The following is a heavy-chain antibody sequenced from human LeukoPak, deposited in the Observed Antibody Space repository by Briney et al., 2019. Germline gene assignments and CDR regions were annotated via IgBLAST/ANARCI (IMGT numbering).Heavy chain of an antibody. CDR1: GYTFTSNY. CDR3: ARAKSLGYCSGGSCYFDY. J-gene: IGHJ4*02. Sequence: ASVKVSCKAFGYTFTSNYMHWVRQAPGQGPEWMGVISPSGGSTTYAQKFQGRVTLTRDMSTSTDYLELSSLRSEDTAVYYCARAKSLGYCSGGSCYFDYWGQGTLVTVSS. V-gene: IGHV1-46*01. CDR2: ISPSGGST. D-gene: IGHD2-15*01.